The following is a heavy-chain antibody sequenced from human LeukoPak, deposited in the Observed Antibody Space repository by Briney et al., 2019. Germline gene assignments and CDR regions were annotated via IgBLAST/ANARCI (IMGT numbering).Heavy chain of an antibody. Sequence: SETLSLTCTVSGGSIISSSYYWGWIRQPPGKGLEWIASIYYSGSTYYNPSLRRRVTISVDTSKNQFSLRLSSVTAADTAVYFCAREGRGDYYDSSGPSYYFDYWGQGTLVTVSS. CDR3: AREGRGDYYDSSGPSYYFDY. CDR1: GGSIISSSYY. V-gene: IGHV4-39*07. D-gene: IGHD3-22*01. CDR2: IYYSGST. J-gene: IGHJ4*02.